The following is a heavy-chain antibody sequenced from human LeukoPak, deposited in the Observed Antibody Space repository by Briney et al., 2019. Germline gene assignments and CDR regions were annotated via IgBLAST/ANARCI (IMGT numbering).Heavy chain of an antibody. D-gene: IGHD5-12*01. CDR3: ARGGASKWLRFRYYYYGMDV. V-gene: IGHV4-59*01. Sequence: SETLSLTCTVSGGSISSYYWSWIRQPPGKGLEWIGYIYYSGSTNYNPSLKSRVTISVDTSKNQFSLKLSSVTAADTAVYYCARGGASKWLRFRYYYYGMDVWGQGTTVTVSS. CDR1: GGSISSYY. J-gene: IGHJ6*02. CDR2: IYYSGST.